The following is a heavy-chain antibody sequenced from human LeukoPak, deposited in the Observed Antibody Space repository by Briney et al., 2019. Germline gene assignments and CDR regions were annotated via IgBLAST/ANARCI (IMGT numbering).Heavy chain of an antibody. J-gene: IGHJ4*02. CDR1: GGSFSGYY. Sequence: SETLSLTCAVYGGSFSGYYWSWIRQPPGKGLEWIGEINHSGSTNYNPSLKSRVTISVDTSKNQFSLKLSSVTAAGTAVYYCARNRAIVVVSPFDYWGQGTLVTVSS. CDR2: INHSGST. V-gene: IGHV4-34*01. D-gene: IGHD3-22*01. CDR3: ARNRAIVVVSPFDY.